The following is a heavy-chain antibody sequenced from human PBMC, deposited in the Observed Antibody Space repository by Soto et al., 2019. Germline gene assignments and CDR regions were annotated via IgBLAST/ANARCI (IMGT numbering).Heavy chain of an antibody. CDR3: ARGYCSGGSCPEFDY. D-gene: IGHD2-15*01. Sequence: EVQLVESGGGLVQPGGSLRLSCAASGFTFSSYNMNWVRQAPGKGLEWVSYISSSSSAIYYADSVKGRFTISRDNAKNSRYLQMNSLRDEDTAVYSCARGYCSGGSCPEFDYWGQGTLVTVSS. J-gene: IGHJ4*02. CDR2: ISSSSSAI. V-gene: IGHV3-48*02. CDR1: GFTFSSYN.